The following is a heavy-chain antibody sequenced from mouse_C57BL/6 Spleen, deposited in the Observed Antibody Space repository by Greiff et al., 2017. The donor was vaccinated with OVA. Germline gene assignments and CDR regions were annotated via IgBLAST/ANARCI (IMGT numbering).Heavy chain of an antibody. CDR3: ARLDYGNYLGY. V-gene: IGHV1-61*01. Sequence: QVQLQQSGAELVRPGSSVKLSCKASGYTFTSYWMDWVKQRPGQGLEWIGNIYPSDSETHYNQKFKDKATLTVDKSSSTAYMQLSSLTSEDSAVYYCARLDYGNYLGYWGQGTSVTVSS. CDR2: IYPSDSET. CDR1: GYTFTSYW. D-gene: IGHD2-1*01. J-gene: IGHJ4*01.